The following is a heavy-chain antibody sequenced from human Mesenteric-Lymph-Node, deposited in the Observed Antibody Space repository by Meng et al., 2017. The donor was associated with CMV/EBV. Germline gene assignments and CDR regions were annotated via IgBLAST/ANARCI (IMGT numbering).Heavy chain of an antibody. D-gene: IGHD3-10*01. V-gene: IGHV3-53*01. CDR1: GFTFSSYA. CDR3: TRDLLMPYYGVDV. J-gene: IGHJ6*02. Sequence: GESLKISCAASGFTFSSYAMHWVRQAPGKGLEWVSVIYNTGGTHYADSVKGRFTISRDNSKNTLYLQMNSLRAEDTAVYYCTRDLLMPYYGVDVWGQGTTVTVSS. CDR2: IYNTGGT.